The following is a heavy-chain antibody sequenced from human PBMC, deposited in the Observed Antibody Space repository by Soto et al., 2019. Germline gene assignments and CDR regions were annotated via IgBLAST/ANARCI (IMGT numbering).Heavy chain of an antibody. Sequence: QVQLQESGPGLMKPSQTLSLTCTVSGGSISSGGYYWSWIRQHPGKGLEWIGYIYYSGSTYYNPSLKSRVTISVDTSKNQFSLKLSSVTAADTAVYYCARVIGGSSQTNWFDPWGQGTLVTVSS. V-gene: IGHV4-31*03. J-gene: IGHJ5*02. D-gene: IGHD3-16*01. CDR1: GGSISSGGYY. CDR2: IYYSGST. CDR3: ARVIGGSSQTNWFDP.